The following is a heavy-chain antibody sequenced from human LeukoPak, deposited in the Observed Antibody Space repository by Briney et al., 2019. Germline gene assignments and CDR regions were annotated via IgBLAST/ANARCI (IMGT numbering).Heavy chain of an antibody. Sequence: SETLSLTCTVSGRSISSSSYYWGWIRQHPGKGLEWFGSIYYSGSTYYNPSIKGRVPISVDTSKNQFSLKLSSVTAADTAVYYCASRITIFERGPAAPFDPWGQGTLVTVSS. D-gene: IGHD3-9*01. CDR1: GRSISSSSYY. V-gene: IGHV4-39*01. CDR3: ASRITIFERGPAAPFDP. CDR2: IYYSGST. J-gene: IGHJ5*02.